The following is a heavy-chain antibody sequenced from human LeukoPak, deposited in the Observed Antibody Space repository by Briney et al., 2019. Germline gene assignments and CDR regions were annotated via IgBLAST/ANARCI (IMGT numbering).Heavy chain of an antibody. V-gene: IGHV4-59*01. Sequence: PSETLSLTCTVSGGSISSYYWSWIRQPPGKGLEWIGYIYYSGSTNYNPSLKSRVTISVDTSKNQFSLKLSSVTAADTALYFCARHPLLPYSSGYYDYCGQGTLVTVSS. CDR3: ARHPLLPYSSGYYDY. J-gene: IGHJ4*02. CDR2: IYYSGST. D-gene: IGHD6-19*01. CDR1: GGSISSYY.